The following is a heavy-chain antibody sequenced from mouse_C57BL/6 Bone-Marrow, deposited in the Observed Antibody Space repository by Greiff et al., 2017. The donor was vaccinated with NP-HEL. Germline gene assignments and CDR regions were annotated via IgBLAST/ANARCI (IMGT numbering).Heavy chain of an antibody. CDR1: GYTFTSYW. J-gene: IGHJ3*01. V-gene: IGHV1-69*01. Sequence: QVQLQQPGAELVMPGASVKLSCKASGYTFTSYWMHWVKQRPGQGLEWIGEIDPSDSYTNYNQKFKGKSTLTVDKSSSAAYMQLSSLTSEDSAVYSGARVGRWDREFAYWGQGTLVTVSA. CDR3: ARVGRWDREFAY. D-gene: IGHD4-1*01. CDR2: IDPSDSYT.